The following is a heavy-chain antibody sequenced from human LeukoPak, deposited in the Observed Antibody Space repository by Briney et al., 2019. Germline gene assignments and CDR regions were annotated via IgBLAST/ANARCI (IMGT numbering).Heavy chain of an antibody. J-gene: IGHJ5*02. CDR3: TRSIMNFYVSGT. CDR2: IYHTGST. Sequence: PSETLSLTCTVSGGSVSSTSSSYFWNWMRQPRGKVLEWIGYIYHTGSTKYNPSLESRVTMSVDTFKDQFSLKLRSVTAADTAVYYCTRSIMNFYVSGTWGRGTLVTVSS. CDR1: GGSVSSTSSSYF. D-gene: IGHD3-10*01. V-gene: IGHV4-61*01.